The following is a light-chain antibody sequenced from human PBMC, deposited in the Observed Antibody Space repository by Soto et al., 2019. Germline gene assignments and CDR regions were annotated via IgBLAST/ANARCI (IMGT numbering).Light chain of an antibody. CDR2: GTS. V-gene: IGKV3-20*01. CDR3: QQYGSWT. Sequence: EIVLTQSPGTLSVSPGDRTTLSCRTRRSISSNYLAWYQQKPGQAPSLLIYGTSSRATGIPDRFSGSGSGTDFTLTISRLEPEDSAIYYCQQYGSWTFGQGTKVEIK. CDR1: RSISSNY. J-gene: IGKJ1*01.